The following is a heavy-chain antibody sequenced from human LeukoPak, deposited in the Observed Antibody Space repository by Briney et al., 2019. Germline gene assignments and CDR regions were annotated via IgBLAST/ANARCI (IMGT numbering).Heavy chain of an antibody. Sequence: ASVKVSCKASGYTFNRYAMNWVRQAPGQGLEWMGGIIPIFGTANYAQKFQGRVTITADKSTSTAYMELSSLRSEDTAVYYCARVGSSSSKDYWGQGTLVTVSS. D-gene: IGHD6-13*01. V-gene: IGHV1-69*06. CDR1: GYTFNRYA. CDR2: IIPIFGTA. CDR3: ARVGSSSSKDY. J-gene: IGHJ4*02.